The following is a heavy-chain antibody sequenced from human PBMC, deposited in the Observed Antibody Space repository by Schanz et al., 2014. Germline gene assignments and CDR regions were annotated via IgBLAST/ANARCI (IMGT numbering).Heavy chain of an antibody. CDR2: ISSGGGST. CDR3: ARVKYCTITRCYRTETEGIYYMDV. D-gene: IGHD2-2*01. J-gene: IGHJ6*03. V-gene: IGHV3-23*04. CDR1: TSIFNHAW. Sequence: VQLVDSGGGLVKPGGSLRLSCAASTSIFNHAWMSWVRQAPGKGLEWVSSISSGGGSTYYADSVKGRFTISRDNSKNTLYLQMKSLRAEDTAVYYCARVKYCTITRCYRTETEGIYYMDVWGKGTTVTVSS.